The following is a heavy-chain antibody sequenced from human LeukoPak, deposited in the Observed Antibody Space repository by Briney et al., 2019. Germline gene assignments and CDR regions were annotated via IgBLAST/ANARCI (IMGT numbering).Heavy chain of an antibody. CDR1: GFTFSSYE. CDR2: ISSSGSTI. Sequence: PGGSLRLSCAASGFTFSSYEMNWVRQAPGKGLELVSYISSSGSTIYYADSVQGRFTISRDNAQNSLYLQMSSLRAEDTAVYYCARNVYNFDYWGQGTLVTVSS. V-gene: IGHV3-48*03. D-gene: IGHD3-10*02. CDR3: ARNVYNFDY. J-gene: IGHJ4*02.